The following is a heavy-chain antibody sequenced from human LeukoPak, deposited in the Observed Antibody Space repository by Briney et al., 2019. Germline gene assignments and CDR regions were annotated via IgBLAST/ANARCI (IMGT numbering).Heavy chain of an antibody. CDR1: GGSISSGGYY. D-gene: IGHD4/OR15-4a*01. CDR2: IYYSGST. Sequence: SETLSLTCTVSGGSISSGGYYWSWIRQHPGKGLEWIGYIYYSGSTYYNPSLKSRVTISEDTSKNQFSLKLTSVTAADTAVYYCARGGARLYGMDVWGQGTTVTVSS. J-gene: IGHJ6*02. V-gene: IGHV4-31*03. CDR3: ARGGARLYGMDV.